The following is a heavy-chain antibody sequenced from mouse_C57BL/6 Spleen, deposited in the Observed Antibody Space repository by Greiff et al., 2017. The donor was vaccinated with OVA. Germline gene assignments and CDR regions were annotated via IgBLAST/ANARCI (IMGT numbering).Heavy chain of an antibody. CDR1: GYTFTSYW. J-gene: IGHJ2*01. D-gene: IGHD3-2*02. V-gene: IGHV1-52*01. Sequence: QVQLQQSGAELVRPGSSVKLSCKASGYTFTSYWMHWVKQRPIQGLEWIGNIDPSDSETHYNQKFKDKATLTVDKSSSTAYMQLSSLTSEDSAVYYCARGGDSSGYDYFDYWGQGTTLTVSS. CDR2: IDPSDSET. CDR3: ARGGDSSGYDYFDY.